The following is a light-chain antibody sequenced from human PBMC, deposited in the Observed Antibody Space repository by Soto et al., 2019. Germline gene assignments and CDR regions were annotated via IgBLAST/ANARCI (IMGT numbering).Light chain of an antibody. V-gene: IGKV1-27*01. Sequence: DIQMTQSPSSLSASIGDRVTITCRASQGISTYLAWYQQEPGKVPKLLIYAASTLQSGVPSRFSGSGSGTDFTLTINNLQPEDVATYYCQKHNGAPFTFGPGTKGDIK. CDR1: QGISTY. CDR2: AAS. J-gene: IGKJ3*01. CDR3: QKHNGAPFT.